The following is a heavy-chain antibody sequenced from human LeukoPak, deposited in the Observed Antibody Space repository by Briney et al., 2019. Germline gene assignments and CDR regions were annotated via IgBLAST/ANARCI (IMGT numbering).Heavy chain of an antibody. D-gene: IGHD3-22*01. J-gene: IGHJ4*02. V-gene: IGHV1-8*01. Sequence: ASVKVSCKASGYTFTSYDINWVRQATGQGLEWMGWMSPNSGNTGYAQKFQGRVTMTRNTSISTAYMELSSLRSEDTAVYYCARDQDYYDSSGYSGIDYWGQGTLVTVSS. CDR2: MSPNSGNT. CDR1: GYTFTSYD. CDR3: ARDQDYYDSSGYSGIDY.